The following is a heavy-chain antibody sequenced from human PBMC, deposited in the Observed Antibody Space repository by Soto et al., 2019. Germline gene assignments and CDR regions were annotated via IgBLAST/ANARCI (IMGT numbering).Heavy chain of an antibody. CDR3: ARGSGSYYPIGAGTNYYYYYMDV. D-gene: IGHD3-10*01. V-gene: IGHV4-59*01. Sequence: SETLSLTCTVSGGSISSYYWSWIRQPPGKGLEWIGYIYYSGSTNYNPSLKSRVTISVDTSKNQFSLKLSSVTAADTAVYYCARGSGSYYPIGAGTNYYYYYMDVWGKGTTVTVSS. J-gene: IGHJ6*03. CDR2: IYYSGST. CDR1: GGSISSYY.